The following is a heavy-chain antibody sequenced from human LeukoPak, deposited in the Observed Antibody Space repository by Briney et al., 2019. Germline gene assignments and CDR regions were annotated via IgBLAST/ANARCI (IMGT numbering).Heavy chain of an antibody. J-gene: IGHJ4*02. V-gene: IGHV3-21*01. CDR1: GFTFSSYS. CDR3: ARVLDGYNLSPCDY. D-gene: IGHD5-24*01. CDR2: MSSSNFYI. Sequence: GGSLRLSCAASGFTFSSYSMNWVRQAPGKGLEWLSSMSSSNFYIYYADSIKGRFTISRNDAKNSLYLQMNSLRAEDTAVYYCARVLDGYNLSPCDYWGQGTLVTVSS.